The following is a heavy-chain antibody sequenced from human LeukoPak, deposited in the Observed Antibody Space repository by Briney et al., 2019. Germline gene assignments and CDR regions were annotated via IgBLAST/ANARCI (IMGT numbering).Heavy chain of an antibody. J-gene: IGHJ6*03. CDR3: AKGRGWEASYYYYYMDV. D-gene: IGHD1-26*01. CDR2: IRYDGSNK. V-gene: IGHV3-30*02. Sequence: GSLRLSCAASGFTFITYGMHWVRQAPGKGLEWVAFIRYDGSNKYYTDSVKGRFTISRDNSKNTLYLQMNSLRAEDTAVYYCAKGRGWEASYYYYYMDVWGKETTVTISS. CDR1: GFTFITYG.